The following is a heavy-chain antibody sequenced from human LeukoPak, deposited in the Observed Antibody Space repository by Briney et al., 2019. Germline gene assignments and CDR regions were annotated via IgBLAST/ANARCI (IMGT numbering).Heavy chain of an antibody. CDR2: INHSGST. V-gene: IGHV4-34*01. CDR3: VRGGWELLQGRGASFDY. Sequence: SETLSLTCAVYGGSFSGYYWSWIRQPPGKGLEWIGEINHSGSTNYNPSLKSRVTISVDTSKNQFSLKLSSVTAADTAVYYCVRGGWELLQGRGASFDYWGQGTLVTVSS. J-gene: IGHJ4*02. CDR1: GGSFSGYY. D-gene: IGHD1-26*01.